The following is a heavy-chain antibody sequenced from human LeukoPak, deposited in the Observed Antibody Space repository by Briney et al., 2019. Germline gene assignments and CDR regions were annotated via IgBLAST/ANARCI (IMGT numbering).Heavy chain of an antibody. J-gene: IGHJ4*02. V-gene: IGHV4-30-2*01. CDR1: GGSISSGGYY. Sequence: PSETLSLTCTVSGGSISSGGYYWSWIRQPPGKGLEWIGYIYHSGSTYYNPSLKSRVTISVDTSKNQFSLKLSSVTAADTAVYYCARLPPYGPGDWWGQGTLVTVSS. CDR2: IYHSGST. CDR3: ARLPPYGPGDW. D-gene: IGHD3-10*01.